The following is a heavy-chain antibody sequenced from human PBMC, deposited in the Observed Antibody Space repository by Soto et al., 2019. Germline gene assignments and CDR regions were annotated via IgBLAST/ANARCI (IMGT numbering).Heavy chain of an antibody. CDR3: ARQGCSGGSCYFLTDYYGMGA. V-gene: IGHV4-39*01. D-gene: IGHD2-15*01. J-gene: IGHJ6*02. Sequence: PSEARSVSCTVSGGTIRRSGYYLGWLRQAPGKGLEWIGSIYYSGSTYYNPSLKSRVTISVDTSKNRFSLKLSSVTAADTAVYYCARQGCSGGSCYFLTDYYGMGAWGQGTTVT. CDR2: IYYSGST. CDR1: GGTIRRSGYY.